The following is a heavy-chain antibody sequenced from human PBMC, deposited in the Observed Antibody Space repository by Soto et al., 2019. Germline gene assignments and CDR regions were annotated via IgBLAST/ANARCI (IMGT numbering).Heavy chain of an antibody. Sequence: EGSLRLSCAASGFTFSRYSMNWVRQAPGKGLEWVSYISSSSTIYYADSVKGRFTISRDNAKNSLYLQMNSLRDEDTAVYYCARDIFPDYWGQGTLVTVSS. V-gene: IGHV3-48*02. CDR1: GFTFSRYS. J-gene: IGHJ4*02. CDR3: ARDIFPDY. CDR2: ISSSSTI.